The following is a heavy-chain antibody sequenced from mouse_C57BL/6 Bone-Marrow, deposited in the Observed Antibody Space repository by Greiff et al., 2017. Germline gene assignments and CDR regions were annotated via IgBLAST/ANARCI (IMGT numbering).Heavy chain of an antibody. CDR2: INPYNGGT. CDR3: ARWFLDY. V-gene: IGHV1-19*01. D-gene: IGHD2-2*01. CDR1: GYTFTDYY. Sequence: EVKLQESGPVLVKPGASVKMSCKASGYTFTDYYMNWVKQSHGKSLEWIGVINPYNGGTSYNQKFKGKATLTVDKSSSTAYMELNSLTSEDSAVYYCARWFLDYWGQGTTLTVSS. J-gene: IGHJ2*01.